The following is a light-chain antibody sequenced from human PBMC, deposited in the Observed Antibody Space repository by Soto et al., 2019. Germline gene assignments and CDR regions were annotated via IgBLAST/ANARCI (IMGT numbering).Light chain of an antibody. V-gene: IGKV3-20*01. Sequence: EIVLTHSPDTLSLSPGERATLSCRASLTVTNNYLAWYQQKAGQAPRLVIYDASTRATGIPDRFSASGSRTDFTPTILRLEPEDFAMYFCQQYASAPLTFGQGNKVEVK. CDR2: DAS. CDR1: LTVTNNY. J-gene: IGKJ1*01. CDR3: QQYASAPLT.